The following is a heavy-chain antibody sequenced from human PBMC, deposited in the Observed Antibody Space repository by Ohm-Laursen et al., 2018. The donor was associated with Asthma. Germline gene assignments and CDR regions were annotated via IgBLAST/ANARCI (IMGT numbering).Heavy chain of an antibody. D-gene: IGHD2-21*02. CDR1: GFSFPEYA. Sequence: SLRLSCAASGFSFPEYAMHWVRQPPGKGLEWVSGISWNSGSIGYADSVKGRFTISRVNAKNSLYRQMNSLRPEDTAFYYSAKLVWLTAAWGQGTLVTVSS. V-gene: IGHV3-9*01. CDR3: AKLVWLTAA. CDR2: ISWNSGSI. J-gene: IGHJ5*02.